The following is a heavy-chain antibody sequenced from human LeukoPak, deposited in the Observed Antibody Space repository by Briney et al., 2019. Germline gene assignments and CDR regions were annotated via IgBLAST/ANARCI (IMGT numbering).Heavy chain of an antibody. D-gene: IGHD1-26*01. V-gene: IGHV4-38-2*02. Sequence: PSETLSLTCTVSGYSISSDYYWSWIRQPAGKGLEWIGRISSSGSTNYNPSLKSRVPISPGKSKNQFSLTLTSVPAADTAVYFCARAPLSGTYYTDAFDIWGQGTMVTVSS. CDR3: ARAPLSGTYYTDAFDI. CDR1: GYSISSDYY. CDR2: ISSSGST. J-gene: IGHJ3*02.